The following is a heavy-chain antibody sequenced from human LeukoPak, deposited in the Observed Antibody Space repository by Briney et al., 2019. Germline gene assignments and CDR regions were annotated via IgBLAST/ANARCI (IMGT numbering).Heavy chain of an antibody. CDR2: IYYSGPT. Sequence: PSGTLSLTCTVSRGSISSAGYYWSWSRHHPGEGLEWIGYIYYSGPTPHNPSLKRRPTLSVDTPKNQFSRKPRSVTHAHPAVSYCARGPGGELDFWGQGNLVTVSS. CDR1: RGSISSAGYY. D-gene: IGHD2-8*02. V-gene: IGHV4-31*03. CDR3: ARGPGGELDF. J-gene: IGHJ4*02.